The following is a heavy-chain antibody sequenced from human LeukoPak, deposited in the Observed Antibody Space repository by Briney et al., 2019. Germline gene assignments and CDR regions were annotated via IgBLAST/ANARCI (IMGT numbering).Heavy chain of an antibody. J-gene: IGHJ6*02. V-gene: IGHV1-46*01. CDR1: GYTFTGYY. D-gene: IGHD6-19*01. CDR2: INPSGGST. CDR3: ARSAVAGTYYYYYYGMDV. Sequence: ASVKVSCKASGYTFTGYYMHWVRQAPGQGLEWMGIINPSGGSTSYAQKFQGRVTMTRDTSTSTVYMELSSLRSEDTAVYYCARSAVAGTYYYYYYGMDVWGQGTTVTVSS.